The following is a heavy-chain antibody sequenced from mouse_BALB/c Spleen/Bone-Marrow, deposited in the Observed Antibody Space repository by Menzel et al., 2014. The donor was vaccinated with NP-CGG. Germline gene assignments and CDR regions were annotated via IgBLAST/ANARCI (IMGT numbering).Heavy chain of an antibody. Sequence: VQLQQSGAELVKPGASVKLSCKASGYTFTSYYMYWVKQRPGQGLEWIGEINPSNGGTNFNEKFKSKATLTVDKSSNTAYVQLSSLTSEDSGVYRCTRSNYGYWFFDVWGAGTTVTVSS. J-gene: IGHJ1*01. CDR3: TRSNYGYWFFDV. CDR2: INPSNGGT. V-gene: IGHV1S81*02. CDR1: GYTFTSYY. D-gene: IGHD1-1*01.